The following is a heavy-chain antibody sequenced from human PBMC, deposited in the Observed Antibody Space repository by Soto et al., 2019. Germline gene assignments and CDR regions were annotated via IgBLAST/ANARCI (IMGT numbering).Heavy chain of an antibody. D-gene: IGHD6-13*01. J-gene: IGHJ4*02. CDR2: ISGSGGST. Sequence: GGSLRLSCAASGFTFSNAWMNWVRQAPGKGLEWVSAISGSGGSTYYADSVKGRFTISRDNSKNTLYLQMNSLRAEDTAVYYCAKAYEQQLVRPLVGYWGQGTLVNVSS. V-gene: IGHV3-23*01. CDR1: GFTFSNAW. CDR3: AKAYEQQLVRPLVGY.